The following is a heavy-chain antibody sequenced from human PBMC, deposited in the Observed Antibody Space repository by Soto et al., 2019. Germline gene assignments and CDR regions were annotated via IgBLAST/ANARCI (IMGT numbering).Heavy chain of an antibody. V-gene: IGHV3-30*18. D-gene: IGHD1-26*01. Sequence: QVQLMESGGGVVQPGRYLRLSCAASGFTFNTYAMHWVRQAPGKGLEWVAVITPDGTEQYYADSVKGRFTISRDNSKNTLYLQMNSLGLEDMSIYHCAKRGILGAQGMAYFDLWGRGTLVTVSS. CDR2: ITPDGTEQ. CDR1: GFTFNTYA. CDR3: AKRGILGAQGMAYFDL. J-gene: IGHJ2*01.